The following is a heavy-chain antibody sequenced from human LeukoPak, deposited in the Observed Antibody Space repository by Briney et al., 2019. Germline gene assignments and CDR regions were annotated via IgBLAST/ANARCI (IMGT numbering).Heavy chain of an antibody. CDR3: ARGVDYYGV. CDR1: GDSIKSSDYY. V-gene: IGHV4-39*01. D-gene: IGHD3-10*01. Sequence: SETLSLTCTVSGDSIKSSDYYWGWIRQPPGKGLEWIGSIYDSGSTYYKPSLKSRVTIFVDTSKNQFSLKLSSVTAADTAVYYCARGVDYYGVWGQGTLVTVSS. J-gene: IGHJ4*02. CDR2: IYDSGST.